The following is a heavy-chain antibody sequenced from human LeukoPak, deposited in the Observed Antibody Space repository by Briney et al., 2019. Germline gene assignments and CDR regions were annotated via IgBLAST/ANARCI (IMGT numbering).Heavy chain of an antibody. CDR1: GGSISSYY. J-gene: IGHJ4*02. Sequence: SETLSLTCTVSGGSISSYYWSWIRQPPGKGLEWIGYIYYSGSTNYNPSLKSRVTISVDTSKNQFSLKLSSVTAADTAVYYCARQGPRGYSYGYGDFDYWGQGTPVTVSS. D-gene: IGHD5-18*01. CDR3: ARQGPRGYSYGYGDFDY. CDR2: IYYSGST. V-gene: IGHV4-59*08.